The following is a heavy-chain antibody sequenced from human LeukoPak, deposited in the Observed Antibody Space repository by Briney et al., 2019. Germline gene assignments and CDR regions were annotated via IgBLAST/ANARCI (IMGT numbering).Heavy chain of an antibody. CDR2: IYHSGST. Sequence: SQTLSLTCAVSGGSISSGGYSWSWIRQPPGKGLEWIGYIYHSGSTYYNPSLKSRVTISVDRSKNQFSLKLSSVTAADTAVYYCARGLSHYCSSTSCYGPPFDYWGQGTLVTVSS. CDR3: ARGLSHYCSSTSCYGPPFDY. V-gene: IGHV4-30-2*01. D-gene: IGHD2-2*01. CDR1: GGSISSGGYS. J-gene: IGHJ4*02.